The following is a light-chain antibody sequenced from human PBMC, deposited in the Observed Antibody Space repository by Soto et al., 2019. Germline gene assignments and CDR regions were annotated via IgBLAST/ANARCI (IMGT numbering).Light chain of an antibody. CDR1: TGPSTYA. CDR3: QTWGTGIWV. CDR2: INSDGSH. V-gene: IGLV4-69*01. J-gene: IGLJ3*02. Sequence: QTVVTQSPSASASLGASVKLTCTLTTGPSTYAIAWHQQQPGRGPRYLLKINSDGSHNRGDGIPDRFSGSSSGAERYLTISSLQSEDEADYYCQTWGTGIWVFGGGTKLTVL.